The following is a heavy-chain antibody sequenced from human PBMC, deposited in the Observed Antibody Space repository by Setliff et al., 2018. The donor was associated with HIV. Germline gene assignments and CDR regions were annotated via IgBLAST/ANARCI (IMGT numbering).Heavy chain of an antibody. CDR2: ISSSSSYI. CDR1: GFTFSSYS. V-gene: IGHV3-21*01. Sequence: ETLSLTCTVSGFTFSSYSMDWVRQAPGKGLEWVSSISSSSSYIYYADSVKGRFTISRDNAKNSLYLQMNSLRAEDTAVYYCARMVEQQLDYYYYYMDVWGKGTTVTVSS. J-gene: IGHJ6*03. D-gene: IGHD6-13*01. CDR3: ARMVEQQLDYYYYYMDV.